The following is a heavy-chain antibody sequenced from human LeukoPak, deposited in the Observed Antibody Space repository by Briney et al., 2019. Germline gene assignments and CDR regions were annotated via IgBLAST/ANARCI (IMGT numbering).Heavy chain of an antibody. D-gene: IGHD6-25*01. Sequence: GGSLRLSCAASGFTLSSYAMSWVRQTPGKALECVSTIRDSDGRTYYADSVEGRFTISRDNSTNTLYLQMNSLRAGDTAIYYCAKSGNTETVDYWGQGTLVTVSS. CDR3: AKSGNTETVDY. CDR2: IRDSDGRT. CDR1: GFTLSSYA. V-gene: IGHV3-23*01. J-gene: IGHJ4*02.